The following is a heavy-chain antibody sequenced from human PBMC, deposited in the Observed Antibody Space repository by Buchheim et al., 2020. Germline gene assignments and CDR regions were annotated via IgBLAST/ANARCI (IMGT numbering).Heavy chain of an antibody. Sequence: EVQLVESGGGLVQPGGSLRLSCAASGFTFSSYEMNWVRQAPGKGLEWVSYISSSGSTIYYADSVKGRFTISRDNAKNSLYLQMNSLRAEDTAVYYCARGYSGYENYYYYGMDVWGQGTT. J-gene: IGHJ6*02. V-gene: IGHV3-48*03. D-gene: IGHD5-12*01. CDR1: GFTFSSYE. CDR2: ISSSGSTI. CDR3: ARGYSGYENYYYYGMDV.